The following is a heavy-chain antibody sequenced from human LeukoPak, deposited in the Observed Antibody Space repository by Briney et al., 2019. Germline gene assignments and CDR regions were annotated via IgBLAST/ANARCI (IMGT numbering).Heavy chain of an antibody. V-gene: IGHV3-7*01. CDR1: GFTFSSYW. Sequence: PGGSLRLSCAASGFTFSSYWMSWVRQAPGKGLEWVANIKQDGSEKYYVDSVKGRFTISRDNAKNSLYLQMNSLRADDTAVYYCARVGSGSYPSYFDYWGQGTLVTVSS. D-gene: IGHD3-10*01. CDR3: ARVGSGSYPSYFDY. J-gene: IGHJ4*02. CDR2: IKQDGSEK.